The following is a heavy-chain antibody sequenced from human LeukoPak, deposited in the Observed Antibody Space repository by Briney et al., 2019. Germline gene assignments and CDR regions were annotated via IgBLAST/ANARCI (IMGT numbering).Heavy chain of an antibody. V-gene: IGHV3-21*01. CDR3: ATEGIVGGGAHSDY. D-gene: IGHD1-26*01. CDR1: GFTFSSYG. CDR2: IDVGSYA. Sequence: TGGSLRLSCAASGFTFSSYGINWVRQAPGKGLEWVSSIDVGSYAYYANSVKGRFTISRDNAKNSLYLQMNSLRVEDTAVYYCATEGIVGGGAHSDYWGQGTLVTVSS. J-gene: IGHJ4*02.